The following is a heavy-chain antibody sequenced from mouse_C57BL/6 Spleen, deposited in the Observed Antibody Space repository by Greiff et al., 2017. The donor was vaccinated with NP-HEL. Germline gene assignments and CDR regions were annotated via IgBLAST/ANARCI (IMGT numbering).Heavy chain of an antibody. V-gene: IGHV1-80*01. D-gene: IGHD1-1*01. Sequence: QVQLQQSGAELVKPGASVKISCKASGYAFSSYWMNWVKQRPGKGLEWIGQIYPGDGDTSYNGKFKGKATLTADKSSSTAYMQLSSLTSEDSAVYFCARSTTVVASKAYWGQGTLVTVSA. CDR2: IYPGDGDT. J-gene: IGHJ3*01. CDR3: ARSTTVVASKAY. CDR1: GYAFSSYW.